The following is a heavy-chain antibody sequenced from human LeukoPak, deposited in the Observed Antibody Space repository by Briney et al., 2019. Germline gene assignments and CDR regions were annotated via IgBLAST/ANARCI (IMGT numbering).Heavy chain of an antibody. CDR2: INHSGST. J-gene: IGHJ6*03. V-gene: IGHV4-34*01. Sequence: SETLSLTCAVYGGSFSGYYWSWIRQPPGKGLEWIGEINHSGSTNYNPSLKSRVTISVDTSKNQFSLKLSTVTAADTAVYYCARGRGSNYYYYYMDVWGKGTTVTVSS. CDR1: GGSFSGYY. CDR3: ARGRGSNYYYYYMDV.